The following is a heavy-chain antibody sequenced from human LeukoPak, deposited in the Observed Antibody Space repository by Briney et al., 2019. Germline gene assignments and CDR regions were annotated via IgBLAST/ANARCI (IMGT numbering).Heavy chain of an antibody. V-gene: IGHV4-38-2*02. CDR2: IYHSGST. J-gene: IGHJ4*02. CDR1: GYSISSGYY. CDR3: ASLEQTYYYDSSGYYFDY. D-gene: IGHD3-22*01. Sequence: SETLSLTCTVSGYSISSGYYWGWIRQPPGKGLEWVGSIYHSGSTYYNPSLKSRVTISVDTSKNQFSLKLSSVTAADTAVYYCASLEQTYYYDSSGYYFDYWGQGTLVTVSS.